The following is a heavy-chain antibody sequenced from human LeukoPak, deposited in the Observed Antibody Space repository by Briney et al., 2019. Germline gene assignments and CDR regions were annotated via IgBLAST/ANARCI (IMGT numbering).Heavy chain of an antibody. Sequence: SETLSLTCTVSGGSISGYYWTWIRQPPGKGLEWIGYIYYSGITSYNPSLKSRVTISVDTSKNQFSLKLSSVTAADTAVYYCVRGPLWRSGWSLGDYWGQGNLVTVSS. J-gene: IGHJ4*02. D-gene: IGHD6-19*01. CDR2: IYYSGIT. CDR3: VRGPLWRSGWSLGDY. V-gene: IGHV4-59*01. CDR1: GGSISGYY.